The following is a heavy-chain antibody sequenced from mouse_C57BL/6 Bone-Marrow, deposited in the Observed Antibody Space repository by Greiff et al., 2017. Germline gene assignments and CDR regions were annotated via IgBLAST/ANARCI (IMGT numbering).Heavy chain of an antibody. CDR2: IWSGGST. V-gene: IGHV2-2*01. CDR3: ARSYDGYLYYYAMDY. J-gene: IGHJ4*01. Sequence: VKLMESGPGLVQPSQSLSITCTVSGFSLTSYGVHWVRQSPGKGLEWLGVIWSGGSTDYNAAFISRLSISKDNSKSQVFFKMNSLQADDTAIYYCARSYDGYLYYYAMDYWGQGTSVTVSS. D-gene: IGHD2-3*01. CDR1: GFSLTSYG.